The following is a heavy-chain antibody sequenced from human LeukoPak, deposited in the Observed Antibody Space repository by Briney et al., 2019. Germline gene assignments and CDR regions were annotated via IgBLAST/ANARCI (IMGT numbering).Heavy chain of an antibody. V-gene: IGHV4-4*07. CDR3: VRHLGANTWMGNWFDP. D-gene: IGHD1-1*01. CDR2: IYTSGST. Sequence: SETLSLTCTVSGGSISSYYWSWIRQPAGKGLEWIGRIYTSGSTNYNPSLKSRVTISVDTSRNQFSLKLNSVTAADTAIYYCVRHLGANTWMGNWFDPWGQGTLVTVSS. CDR1: GGSISSYY. J-gene: IGHJ5*02.